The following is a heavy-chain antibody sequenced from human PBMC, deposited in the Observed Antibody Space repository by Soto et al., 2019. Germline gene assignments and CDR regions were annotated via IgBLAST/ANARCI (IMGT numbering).Heavy chain of an antibody. J-gene: IGHJ4*02. CDR1: GFTFTSSW. V-gene: IGHV3-7*01. CDR2: IDQDGSET. D-gene: IGHD6-13*01. CDR3: ARDAAFNRVDY. Sequence: EVQLVESGGDLVQPGGSLRLSCAASGFTFTSSWMAWVRLAPGNGLEWVANIDQDGSETNYVDSVKGRVTISRDNAKNSLFLQMNSLRAEDTAVYYCARDAAFNRVDYWGQGTLVTVSS.